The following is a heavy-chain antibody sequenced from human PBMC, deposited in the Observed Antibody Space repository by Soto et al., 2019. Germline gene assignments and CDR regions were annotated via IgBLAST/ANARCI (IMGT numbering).Heavy chain of an antibody. CDR1: GGTFSSYA. Sequence: QVQLVQSGAEVKKPGSSVKVSCKASGGTFSSYAISWVRQAPGQGLEWMGGIIPLFGTANYAQKFQGRVTITADKSTSTAYMALSSMRSEDTAVYYCAHSSSSSGYYYSSVMDVWCQGTTVTVSS. V-gene: IGHV1-69*06. J-gene: IGHJ6*02. D-gene: IGHD6-6*01. CDR2: IIPLFGTA. CDR3: AHSSSSSGYYYSSVMDV.